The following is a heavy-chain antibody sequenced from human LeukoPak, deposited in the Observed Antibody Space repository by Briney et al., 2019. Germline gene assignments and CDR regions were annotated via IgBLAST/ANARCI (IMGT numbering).Heavy chain of an antibody. CDR1: RFTFSAYA. CDR2: IEASDVNT. J-gene: IGHJ5*02. D-gene: IGHD6-19*01. V-gene: IGHV3-23*01. Sequence: PGGSLRLSCAASRFTFSAYAMYWVRQAPGKGLEWVSCIEASDVNTYYADSVKGRFTISRDNSKNTLYLQVNSLRAEDTAVYYCAKGSGSGWYGWFDPWGQGTLVTVSS. CDR3: AKGSGSGWYGWFDP.